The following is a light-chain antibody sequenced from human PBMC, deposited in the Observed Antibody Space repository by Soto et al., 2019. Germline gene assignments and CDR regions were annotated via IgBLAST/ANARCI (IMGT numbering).Light chain of an antibody. J-gene: IGLJ2*01. CDR2: LSSDGSH. V-gene: IGLV4-69*01. CDR1: SGHSSYA. CDR3: QTWDTGAKVV. Sequence: QPVLTQSPSASASLGASVKLTCTLSSGHSSYAIAWHQQQPEKGPRYLMKLSSDGSHSKGDGIPDRFSGSSSGAARYLTISSLQSEDEADYYCQTWDTGAKVVFGGGTKVTVL.